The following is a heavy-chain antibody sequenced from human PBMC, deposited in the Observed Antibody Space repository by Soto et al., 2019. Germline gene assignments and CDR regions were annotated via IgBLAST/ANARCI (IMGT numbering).Heavy chain of an antibody. Sequence: GEPLKISCKGSGYNFTTFWIGWVRQMPGKGLEWMGIIYPGDSETKYSPDFEGQVTISADRSTNTAYLQWRSLRASDTAMYYCARLGFPGAIYFDSWGLGTLVTVS. V-gene: IGHV5-51*01. J-gene: IGHJ4*02. CDR2: IYPGDSET. CDR1: GYNFTTFW. CDR3: ARLGFPGAIYFDS.